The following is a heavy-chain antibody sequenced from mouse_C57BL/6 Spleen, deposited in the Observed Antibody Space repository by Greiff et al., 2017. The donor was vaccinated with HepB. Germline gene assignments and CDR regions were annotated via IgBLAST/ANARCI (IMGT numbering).Heavy chain of an antibody. J-gene: IGHJ1*03. V-gene: IGHV1-22*01. CDR2: INPNNGGT. CDR1: GYTFTDYN. D-gene: IGHD1-2*01. Sequence: VQLQQSGPELVKPGASVKMSCKASGYTFTDYNMHWVMQSHGKSLEWIGYINPNNGGTSYNQKFKGKATLTVNKSSSTAYMELRSLTSEDSAVYYCARYHYFGGYFDVWGTGTTVTVSS. CDR3: ARYHYFGGYFDV.